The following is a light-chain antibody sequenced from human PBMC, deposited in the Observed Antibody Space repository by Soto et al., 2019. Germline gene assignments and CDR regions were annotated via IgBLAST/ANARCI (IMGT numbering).Light chain of an antibody. CDR3: VSYTSPGTYV. J-gene: IGLJ1*01. Sequence: QSVLTQPASVSGSPGQSVTISCAGASRDVTDSDSVSWYQHRPGEAPELKILDFTYRPSGVSDRFSGSLSADTASLTISGVQVEDEGDYYCVSYTSPGTYVFGPGTKLTVL. CDR1: SRDVTDSDS. V-gene: IGLV2-14*03. CDR2: DFT.